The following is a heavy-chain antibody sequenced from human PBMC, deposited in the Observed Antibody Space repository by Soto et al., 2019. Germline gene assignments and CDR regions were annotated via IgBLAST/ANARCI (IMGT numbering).Heavy chain of an antibody. CDR1: GFTFSTCS. V-gene: IGHV3-21*01. CDR2: ISATGTYT. Sequence: EVQLVESGGGLVEPGGSLRLSCATSGFTFSTCSMNWVRQAPGKGLEWVSSISATGTYTYYADSLKGRFTISRDNARNSLFLQVNSLSVEEKARYYCTREYNTRGELNHWGQGALVTVSS. J-gene: IGHJ5*02. D-gene: IGHD3-3*01. CDR3: TREYNTRGELNH.